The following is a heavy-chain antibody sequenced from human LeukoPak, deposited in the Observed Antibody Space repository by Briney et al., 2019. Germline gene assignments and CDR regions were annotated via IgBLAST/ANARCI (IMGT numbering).Heavy chain of an antibody. CDR1: GFTFSNAW. CDR2: IKSKTDGGTT. V-gene: IGHV3-15*01. D-gene: IGHD3-22*01. J-gene: IGHJ4*02. CDR3: TKRAYDSSGYTF. Sequence: GGSLRLSRAASGFTFSNAWMSWVRQAPGKGLEWVGRIKSKTDGGTTDYAAPVKGRFTISRDDSKNTLYLQMNSLKTEDTAVYYCTKRAYDSSGYTFWGQGTLVTVSS.